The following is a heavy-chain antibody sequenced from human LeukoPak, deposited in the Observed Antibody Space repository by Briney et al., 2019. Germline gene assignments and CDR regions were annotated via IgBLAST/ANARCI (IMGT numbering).Heavy chain of an antibody. J-gene: IGHJ5*02. CDR2: IYTSGST. CDR3: AREYRSSTSCSPRWFDP. V-gene: IGHV4-61*02. Sequence: SETLSLTCTVSGGSISSGSYYWSWIRQPAGKGLEWIGRIYTSGSTNYNPSLKSRVTISVDTSKNQFSLKLSSVTAADTAVYYCAREYRSSTSCSPRWFDPWGQGTLVTVSS. D-gene: IGHD2-2*01. CDR1: GGSISSGSYY.